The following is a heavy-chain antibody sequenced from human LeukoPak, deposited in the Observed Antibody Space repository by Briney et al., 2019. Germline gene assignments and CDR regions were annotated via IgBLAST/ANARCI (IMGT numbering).Heavy chain of an antibody. CDR3: AKDIPGAN. CDR2: ISASGGST. D-gene: IGHD2-2*02. V-gene: IGHV3-23*01. J-gene: IGHJ4*02. Sequence: GGSLRLSCAASGFTFIFAAMTWVRQGPGKGLEWVSLISASGGSTYYADSVKGRFTISRDNSKNTVYLQMNSLRAEDTALYYCAKDIPGANWGQGTLVTVSS. CDR1: GFTFIFAA.